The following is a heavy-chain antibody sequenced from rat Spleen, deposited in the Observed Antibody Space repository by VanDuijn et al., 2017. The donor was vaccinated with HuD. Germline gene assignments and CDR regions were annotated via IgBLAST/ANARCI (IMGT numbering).Heavy chain of an antibody. CDR3: ARRGHYYSGGGYYFDY. V-gene: IGHV5-20*01. D-gene: IGHD1-1*01. Sequence: EVQLVESGGGLVQPGRSLKLSCAASGFTFSDYYMAWVRQAPGKGLEWVASITNFAGRTHYPDSVKGRFTISRDNAKSTLYLQMDSLRSEDTASYYCARRGHYYSGGGYYFDYWGQGVMVTVSS. CDR2: ITNFAGRT. CDR1: GFTFSDYY. J-gene: IGHJ2*01.